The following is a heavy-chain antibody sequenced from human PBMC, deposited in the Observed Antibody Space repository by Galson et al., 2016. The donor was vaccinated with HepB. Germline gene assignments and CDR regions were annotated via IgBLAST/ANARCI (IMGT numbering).Heavy chain of an antibody. CDR3: ARRHCGSTNCHLYFDY. Sequence: GSLRLSCAASGFNIRDYSMNWLRQAPGKGLEWVSHIEGDANHIHYRHSLKGRFTISRDIAKNSLYLEMSGLGAEDKAVYYCARRHCGSTNCHLYFDYWGQGTLVTVSS. V-gene: IGHV3-21*01. D-gene: IGHD2-2*01. J-gene: IGHJ4*01. CDR2: IEGDANHI. CDR1: GFNIRDYS.